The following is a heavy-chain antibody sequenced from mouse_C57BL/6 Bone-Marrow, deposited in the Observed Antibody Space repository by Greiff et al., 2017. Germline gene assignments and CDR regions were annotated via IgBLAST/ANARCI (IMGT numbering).Heavy chain of an antibody. V-gene: IGHV5-4*01. Sequence: EVQRVESGGGLVKPGGSLKLSCAASGFTFSSYAMFWVRQTPEKRLEWVATISDGGSYTYYPDNVKGRCTISRDNAKNNLYLQMSHLKSEDTALYYCARDHDYDATWFAYWGQGTLVTVSA. CDR1: GFTFSSYA. D-gene: IGHD2-4*01. CDR2: ISDGGSYT. J-gene: IGHJ3*01. CDR3: ARDHDYDATWFAY.